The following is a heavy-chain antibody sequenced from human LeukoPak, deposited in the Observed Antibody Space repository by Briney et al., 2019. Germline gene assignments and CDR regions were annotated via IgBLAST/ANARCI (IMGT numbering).Heavy chain of an antibody. D-gene: IGHD2-21*02. CDR3: ARTREVGGDCYFDY. Sequence: SETLSLTCTVSGGSISSYYWSWIRQPPGKGLGWIGYIYYSGSTNYNPSLKSRVTISVDTSKNQFSLKLSSVTAADTAVYYCARTREVGGDCYFDYWGQGTLVTVSS. CDR1: GGSISSYY. CDR2: IYYSGST. J-gene: IGHJ4*02. V-gene: IGHV4-59*01.